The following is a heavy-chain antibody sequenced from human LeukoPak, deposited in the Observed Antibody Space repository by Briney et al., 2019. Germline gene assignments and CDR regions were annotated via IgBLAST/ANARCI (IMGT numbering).Heavy chain of an antibody. CDR3: ARGSHYYDSSGPPFDY. Sequence: TGGSLRLSCAASGFTLSSYSMNWVRQAPGKGLEWVSSISSSSSYIYYADSVKGRFTISRDNAKNSLYLQMNSLRAEDTAVYYCARGSHYYDSSGPPFDYWGQGTLVTVSS. CDR1: GFTLSSYS. J-gene: IGHJ4*02. D-gene: IGHD3-22*01. V-gene: IGHV3-21*01. CDR2: ISSSSSYI.